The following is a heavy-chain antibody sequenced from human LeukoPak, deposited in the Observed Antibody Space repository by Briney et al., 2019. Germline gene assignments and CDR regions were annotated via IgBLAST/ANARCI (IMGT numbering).Heavy chain of an antibody. Sequence: PSETLSLTCTVSGGSISSYYWSWIRQPPGKGLEWIGYIYYSGSTNYNPSLKSRVTISVDTSKNQFSLKLSSVTAADTAVYYCARESDWEGVDVWGKGTTVTVSS. CDR2: IYYSGST. CDR1: GGSISSYY. D-gene: IGHD3/OR15-3a*01. CDR3: ARESDWEGVDV. J-gene: IGHJ6*04. V-gene: IGHV4-59*01.